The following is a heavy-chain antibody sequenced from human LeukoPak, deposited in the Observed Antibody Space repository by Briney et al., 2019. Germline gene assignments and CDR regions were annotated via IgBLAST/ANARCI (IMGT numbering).Heavy chain of an antibody. CDR3: ARGYCSSTSCLFPFDY. Sequence: GGSLRLSCAASGFTFSSYSMNWVRQAPGKGLEWVSSISSSSSYIYYADSVKGRFTISRDNAKNSLYLQMNSLRAEDTAVYYCARGYCSSTSCLFPFDYWGQGNLATVSS. CDR1: GFTFSSYS. J-gene: IGHJ4*02. CDR2: ISSSSSYI. V-gene: IGHV3-21*01. D-gene: IGHD2-2*01.